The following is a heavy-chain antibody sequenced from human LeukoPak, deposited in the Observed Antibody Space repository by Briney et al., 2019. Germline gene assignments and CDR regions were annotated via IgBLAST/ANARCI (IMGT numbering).Heavy chain of an antibody. CDR1: GGSISSSSYY. V-gene: IGHV4-39*01. D-gene: IGHD5-18*01. Sequence: SETLSLICTVSGGSISSSSYYWGWIRQPPGKGLEWIGSIYYSGSTYYNPSLKSRVTISVDTSKNQFSLKLSSVTAADTAVYYCARLGDRNSGYSYGYPVGYWGQGTLVTVSS. J-gene: IGHJ4*02. CDR3: ARLGDRNSGYSYGYPVGY. CDR2: IYYSGST.